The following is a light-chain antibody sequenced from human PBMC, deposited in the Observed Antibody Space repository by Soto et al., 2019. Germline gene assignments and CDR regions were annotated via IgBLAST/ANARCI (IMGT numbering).Light chain of an antibody. CDR1: QSVDNNY. J-gene: IGKJ4*01. CDR2: DAS. Sequence: EIVLTQSPGTLSLSPGERATLSCRASQSVDNNYLAWFQQKPGQAPRLLIDDASRRATGIPDRFSGSGSGTDFSITISRLEPEDFAVYYCQQCAHSPLTFGGGTKVEI. V-gene: IGKV3-20*01. CDR3: QQCAHSPLT.